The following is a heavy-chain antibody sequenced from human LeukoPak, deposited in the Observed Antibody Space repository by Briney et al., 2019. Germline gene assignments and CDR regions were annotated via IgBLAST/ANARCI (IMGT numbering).Heavy chain of an antibody. J-gene: IGHJ4*02. CDR3: ARGGMVRGVGDY. V-gene: IGHV3-21*01. CDR2: SSGSGSVA. D-gene: IGHD3-10*01. CDR1: GFRFSDYA. Sequence: GGSLRLSCEVSGFRFSDYAMNWVRQAPGKGLEWVSTSSGSGSVAFYADSVKGRFTISRDNAKNSLYLQMNSLRAEDTAVYYCARGGMVRGVGDYWGQGTLVTVSS.